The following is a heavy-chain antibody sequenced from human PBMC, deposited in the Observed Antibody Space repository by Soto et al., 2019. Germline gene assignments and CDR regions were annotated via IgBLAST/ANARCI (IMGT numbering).Heavy chain of an antibody. CDR3: AASPYYDFWSGSTPHYYGMDV. D-gene: IGHD3-3*01. CDR1: GFTFTSSA. CDR2: IVVGSGNT. V-gene: IGHV1-58*01. J-gene: IGHJ6*02. Sequence: SVKVSCKASGFTFTSSAVQWVRQARGQRLEWIGRIVVGSGNTNYAQKFQERVTITRDMSTSTAYMELSSLRSEDTAVYYCAASPYYDFWSGSTPHYYGMDVWGQGTTVTVSS.